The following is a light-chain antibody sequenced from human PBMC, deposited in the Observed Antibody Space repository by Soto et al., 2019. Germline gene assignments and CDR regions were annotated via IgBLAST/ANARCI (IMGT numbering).Light chain of an antibody. CDR2: KAS. Sequence: DIQMTQSPSTLSASVGDRVTITCRASQSINSLLAWYQQKPGKAPKLLLYKASSLESGVPSRFSGSGSGTEFILSISSLHPDDFGTYYCQQYDTSPLTFGGGTKVDIK. J-gene: IGKJ4*01. V-gene: IGKV1-5*03. CDR1: QSINSL. CDR3: QQYDTSPLT.